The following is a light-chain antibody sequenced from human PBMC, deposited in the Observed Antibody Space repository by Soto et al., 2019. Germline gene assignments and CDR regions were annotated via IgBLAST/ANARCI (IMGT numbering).Light chain of an antibody. Sequence: EIVLTQSPGTLSLSPGERATLSCRASQSVSSSYLAWYQQKPGQAPRLLIYGASSRATGIPDRLSGSGSGTEFTLTISRQEPQDFAVYYCQQYSSSPLTFGGGTKGEIK. CDR1: QSVSSSY. CDR2: GAS. J-gene: IGKJ4*01. V-gene: IGKV3-20*01. CDR3: QQYSSSPLT.